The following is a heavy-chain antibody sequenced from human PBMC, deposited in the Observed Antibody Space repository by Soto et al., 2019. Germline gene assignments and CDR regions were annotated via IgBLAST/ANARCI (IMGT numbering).Heavy chain of an antibody. CDR3: AIRASYYDSSGYFDY. J-gene: IGHJ4*02. D-gene: IGHD3-22*01. CDR2: ISDNGGNT. CDR1: GFTFSSYA. Sequence: PGGSLRLSCSASGFTFSSYAMHWVRQAPGKGLEQVSTISDNGGNTYYAESVKGRFTISRDNAKNTLYLQMNSLRAEDTAVYYCAIRASYYDSSGYFDYWGQGTLVTVSS. V-gene: IGHV3-64*04.